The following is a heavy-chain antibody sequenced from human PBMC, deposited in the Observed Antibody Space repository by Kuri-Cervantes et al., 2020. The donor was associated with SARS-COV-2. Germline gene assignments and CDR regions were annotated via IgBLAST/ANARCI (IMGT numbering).Heavy chain of an antibody. D-gene: IGHD4-23*01. CDR2: IYYSGST. V-gene: IGHV4-39*07. Sequence: SETLSLTCTVSGGSISSSSYYWGWIRQPPGKGLEWIGSIYYSGSTYYNPSLKSRVTISVDTSKNQFSLKLSSVTAADTAVYYCARDRYGGNSVDYWGQGTLVTVSS. CDR1: GGSISSSSYY. J-gene: IGHJ4*02. CDR3: ARDRYGGNSVDY.